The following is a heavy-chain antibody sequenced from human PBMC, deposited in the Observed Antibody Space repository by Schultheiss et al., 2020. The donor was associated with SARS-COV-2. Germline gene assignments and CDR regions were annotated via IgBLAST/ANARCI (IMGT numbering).Heavy chain of an antibody. CDR1: GGSISSGGYY. J-gene: IGHJ5*02. Sequence: SQTLSLTCTVSGGSISSGGYYWSWIRQHPGKGLEWIGYIYYSGSTYYNPSLKSRVTISVDTSKNQFSLKLSSVTAADTAVYYCASQYYDILTPFDPWGQGTLVTVSS. CDR2: IYYSGST. D-gene: IGHD3-9*01. V-gene: IGHV4-31*03. CDR3: ASQYYDILTPFDP.